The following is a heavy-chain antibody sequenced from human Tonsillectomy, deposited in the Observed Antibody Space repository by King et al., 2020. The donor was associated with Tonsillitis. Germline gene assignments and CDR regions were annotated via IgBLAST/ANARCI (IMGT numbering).Heavy chain of an antibody. CDR1: GFTFRTYD. V-gene: IGHV3-30*18. CDR2: ISSDGSDK. D-gene: IGHD3-16*01. Sequence: VQLVESGGGVVQPGRSLRLSCAASGFTFRTYDMEWVRQAPGKGLEWVAGISSDGSDKYYGDSVKGRFTVSRDNSKNMVYLQVNSLRPEDTAVYYCAKGWGDNYLGDAFHIWGQGTMVTVSS. CDR3: AKGWGDNYLGDAFHI. J-gene: IGHJ3*02.